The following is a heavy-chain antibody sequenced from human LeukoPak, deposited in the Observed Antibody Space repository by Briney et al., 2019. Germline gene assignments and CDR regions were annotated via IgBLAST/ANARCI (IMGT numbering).Heavy chain of an antibody. CDR1: GGSFSGYY. D-gene: IGHD6-6*01. CDR3: ARGLAARRRGSDY. V-gene: IGHV4-34*01. J-gene: IGHJ4*02. Sequence: KPSETLSLTCAVYGGSFSGYYWSWIRQPPGKGLEWIGEINHSGSTNYNPSLKSRVTISVDTSKNQFSLKLSSVTAADTAVYYCARGLAARRRGSDYWGQGTLVTVSS. CDR2: INHSGST.